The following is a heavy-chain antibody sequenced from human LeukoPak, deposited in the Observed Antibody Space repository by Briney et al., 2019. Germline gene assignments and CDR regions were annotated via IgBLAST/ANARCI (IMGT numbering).Heavy chain of an antibody. CDR3: GRDPRLGIRGYTYGYIEY. Sequence: ASVKVSCKASGYTFTSYYIHWVRQAPGQGLEWMGWINTNTGNPTYAQGFTGRYVFSLDTSVSTAYLQISGLTADDTAVYFCGRDPRLGIRGYTYGYIEYWGQGTLVTVSS. CDR2: INTNTGNP. CDR1: GYTFTSYY. J-gene: IGHJ4*02. V-gene: IGHV7-4-1*02. D-gene: IGHD5-18*01.